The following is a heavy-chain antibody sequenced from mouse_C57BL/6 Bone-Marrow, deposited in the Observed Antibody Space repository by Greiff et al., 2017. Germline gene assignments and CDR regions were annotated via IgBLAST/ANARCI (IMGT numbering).Heavy chain of an antibody. CDR1: GYTFTSYW. CDR2: IDPNRGGT. J-gene: IGHJ3*01. CDR3: ARARWFAY. Sequence: QVQLQQPGAELVKPGASVKLSCKASGYTFTSYWLHWVTQRPGRGLEWIGRIDPNRGGTKYNEKFKSKATLTVDKPSSTAYMQLSSLTAEDSAVYYCARARWFAYWGQGTLGTVSA. V-gene: IGHV1-72*01.